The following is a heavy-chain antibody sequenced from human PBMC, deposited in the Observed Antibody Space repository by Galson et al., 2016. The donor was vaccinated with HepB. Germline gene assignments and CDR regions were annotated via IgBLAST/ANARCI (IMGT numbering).Heavy chain of an antibody. CDR3: ARHGYSNYANPMDV. CDR2: IYPGDSAA. CDR1: GYNFADYW. Sequence: QSGAEVKKPGESLKISCKGSGYNFADYWIGWVRQTPGKGLEWMGNIYPGDSAARYSLSFQGHVTISSDKSIRTAYLQWSSLKASDTAIYYCARHGYSNYANPMDVWGQGTAVTVSS. D-gene: IGHD4/OR15-4a*01. V-gene: IGHV5-51*01. J-gene: IGHJ6*02.